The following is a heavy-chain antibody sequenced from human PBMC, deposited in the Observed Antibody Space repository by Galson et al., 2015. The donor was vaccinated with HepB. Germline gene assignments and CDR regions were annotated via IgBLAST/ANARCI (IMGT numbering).Heavy chain of an antibody. D-gene: IGHD1-7*01. CDR1: GFTFSSYS. V-gene: IGHV3-48*01. J-gene: IGHJ6*03. CDR3: ARDSSITGTWEYYYYYYMDV. Sequence: SLRLSCAASGFTFSSYSMNWVRQAPGKGLEWVSYISSSSSTIYYADSVKGRYTISRDNAKNSLYLQMNSLRAEDTAVYYCARDSSITGTWEYYYYYYMDVWGKGTTVTVSS. CDR2: ISSSSSTI.